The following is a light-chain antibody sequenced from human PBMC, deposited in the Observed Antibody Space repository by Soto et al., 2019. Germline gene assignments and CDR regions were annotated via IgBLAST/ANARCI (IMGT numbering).Light chain of an antibody. CDR1: NSGIGNNF. CDR3: GTWHNRLSAYV. CDR2: END. J-gene: IGLJ1*01. V-gene: IGLV1-51*01. Sequence: QSVLSQPPSVCAAPGQKVTISCSASNSGIGNNFVSWYQHLPGAAPKLLIFENDKRPSGIPDRFSGSRSATSATLDITGLQTGDEADYYCGTWHNRLSAYVIGTGTKGTVL.